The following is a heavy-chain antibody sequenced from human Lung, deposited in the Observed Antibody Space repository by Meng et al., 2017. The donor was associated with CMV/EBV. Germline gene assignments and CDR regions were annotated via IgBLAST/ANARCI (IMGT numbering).Heavy chain of an antibody. V-gene: IGHV5-51*01. Sequence: GESLKISCQGSGYSFASYWIGWVRQMPGKGLEWMGIIYPGDSDTRYSPSFEGQVTISADKSIGTAYLQWSSLKASDTAMYYCTKSCGGDCYAQYYYYGMDVWGQGXTVTVSS. D-gene: IGHD2-21*01. CDR3: TKSCGGDCYAQYYYYGMDV. J-gene: IGHJ6*02. CDR2: IYPGDSDT. CDR1: GYSFASYW.